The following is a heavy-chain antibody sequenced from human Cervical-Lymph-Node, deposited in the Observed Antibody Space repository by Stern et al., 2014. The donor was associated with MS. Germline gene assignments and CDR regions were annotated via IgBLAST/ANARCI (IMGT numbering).Heavy chain of an antibody. CDR2: ISYDGSTK. V-gene: IGHV3-30*04. J-gene: IGHJ4*02. Sequence: VQLVESGGGVVQPGRSLRLSCAAAGFTFSSYAVGWVRQAPGKGLEWLAVISYDGSTKYHADSVKGRFTISRDNYKNTLYLQMNSLRVDDTAVYYCARERSFRAFDYWGQGTLVTVSS. CDR1: GFTFSSYA. D-gene: IGHD1-26*01. CDR3: ARERSFRAFDY.